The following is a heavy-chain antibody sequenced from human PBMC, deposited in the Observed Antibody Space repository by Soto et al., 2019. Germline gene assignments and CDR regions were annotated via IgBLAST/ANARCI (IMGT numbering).Heavy chain of an antibody. CDR2: INHSGST. CDR1: GGSFSGYY. J-gene: IGHJ4*02. V-gene: IGHV4-34*01. Sequence: QLQLQQWGAGLLKPSETLSLTCAVYGGSFSGYYWTWIRQPPGTGLEWFGEINHSGSTNYNPSLRSTVTISVDTSTIYFSLKLTFMTAADTAVYYCARDKITGLFDYWCQGTLVTVSS. CDR3: ARDKITGLFDY. D-gene: IGHD2-8*02.